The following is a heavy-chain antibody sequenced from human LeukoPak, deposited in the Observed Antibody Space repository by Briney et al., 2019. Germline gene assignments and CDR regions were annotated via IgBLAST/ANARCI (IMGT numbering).Heavy chain of an antibody. Sequence: PSGTLSLTCTVSGGSISSYYWSWIRQPSGKGLEWIGYIYYSGSTNYNPSLKSRVTISVDTSKNQFSLKLSSVTAADTAVYYCARSSLRYVSGGFLGYFDYWGQGTLVTVSS. D-gene: IGHD3-9*01. CDR3: ARSSLRYVSGGFLGYFDY. CDR1: GGSISSYY. V-gene: IGHV4-59*01. CDR2: IYYSGST. J-gene: IGHJ4*02.